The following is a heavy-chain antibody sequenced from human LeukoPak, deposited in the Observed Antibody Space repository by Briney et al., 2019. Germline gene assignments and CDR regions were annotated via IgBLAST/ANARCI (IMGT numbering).Heavy chain of an antibody. J-gene: IGHJ3*02. CDR1: GGSISGYY. CDR3: ARQAAAGTSGGDAFDI. CDR2: IYYSGST. Sequence: PSETLSLTCTVSGGSISGYYWSWIRQPPGKGLEWIGYIYYSGSTNYNPSLKSRVTISIDTSKNQFSLKLSSVTAADTAVYYCARQAAAGTSGGDAFDIWGQGTMVTVSS. D-gene: IGHD6-13*01. V-gene: IGHV4-59*08.